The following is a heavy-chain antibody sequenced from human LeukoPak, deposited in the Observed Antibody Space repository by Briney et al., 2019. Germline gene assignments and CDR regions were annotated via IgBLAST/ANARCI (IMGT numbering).Heavy chain of an antibody. CDR2: ISGSGGST. CDR3: AKDGTPVGTDWLLPGWFDP. Sequence: GGPLRLSCAASGFTFSSYAMSWVRQAPGKGLEGVSAISGSGGSTYYADSVKGRFTISRDNSKNTLYLQMNSLRAEDTAVYYCAKDGTPVGTDWLLPGWFDPWGQGTLVTVSS. J-gene: IGHJ5*02. CDR1: GFTFSSYA. V-gene: IGHV3-23*01. D-gene: IGHD3/OR15-3a*01.